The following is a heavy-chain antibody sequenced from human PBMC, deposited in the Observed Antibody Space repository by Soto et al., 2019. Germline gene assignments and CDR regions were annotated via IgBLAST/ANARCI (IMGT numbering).Heavy chain of an antibody. Sequence: SVKVSCKASGFTFTSSAVQWVRQARGQRLEWIGWIVVGSGNTNYAQKFQERVTITRDMSTSTAYMELSSLRSEDTAVYYCAADSSGWKLLLGYWGQGTLVTVSS. CDR1: GFTFTSSA. CDR3: AADSSGWKLLLGY. CDR2: IVVGSGNT. D-gene: IGHD6-19*01. V-gene: IGHV1-58*01. J-gene: IGHJ4*02.